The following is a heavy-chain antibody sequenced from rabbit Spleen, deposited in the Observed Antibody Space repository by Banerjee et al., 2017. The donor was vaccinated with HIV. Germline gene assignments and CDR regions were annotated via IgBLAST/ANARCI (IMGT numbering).Heavy chain of an antibody. Sequence: QEQLEESGGGLVQPGGSLTLTCTVSGFSFSSNWICWVRQAPGKGPEWIACIDVGDGNNEYASWAKGRFTISKTSSTTMTLQMTSLTAADTATYFCARSPNTGDYRDYFNLWGPGTLVTVS. CDR2: IDVGDGNN. CDR1: GFSFSSNW. D-gene: IGHD2-1*01. CDR3: ARSPNTGDYRDYFNL. V-gene: IGHV1S45*01. J-gene: IGHJ4*01.